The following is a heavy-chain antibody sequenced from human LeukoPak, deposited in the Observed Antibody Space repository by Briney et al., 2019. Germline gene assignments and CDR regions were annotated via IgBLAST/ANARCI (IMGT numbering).Heavy chain of an antibody. CDR3: AREKFYDNSGYYY. V-gene: IGHV3-48*03. J-gene: IGHJ4*02. D-gene: IGHD3-22*01. CDR1: GFTVSSYE. CDR2: IGSSGSTV. Sequence: TGGSLRLSCAASGFTVSSYEMNWVRQAPGQGLEWLAYIGSSGSTVYYADSVKGQFTISRDNIKNSLFLQMNSLRAEDTADYYCAREKFYDNSGYYYWGQGTLVTVSS.